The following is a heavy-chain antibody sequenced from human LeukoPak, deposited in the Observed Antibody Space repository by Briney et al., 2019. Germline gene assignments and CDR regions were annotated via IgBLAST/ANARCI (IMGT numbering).Heavy chain of an antibody. CDR2: ISSSSSNI. V-gene: IGHV3-21*01. CDR1: GFTFSSYS. Sequence: GGSLRLSCAASGFTFSSYSMNWVRQAPGKGLEWVSSISSSSSNIYYEDSVKGRCTISRDNAKNSLYLQMNSLRAEDTAVYYCARDITIRMVPFDYWGQGTLVTVSS. D-gene: IGHD1-20*01. CDR3: ARDITIRMVPFDY. J-gene: IGHJ4*02.